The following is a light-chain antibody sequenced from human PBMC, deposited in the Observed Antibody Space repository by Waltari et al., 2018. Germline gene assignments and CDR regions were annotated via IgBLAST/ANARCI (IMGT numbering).Light chain of an antibody. Sequence: QSALTQPPSASGSPGQSVTISCTGTSSDVGGYDYVSWYQQHPGKAPKLMIYEVNKRPAALPERFAGSKSGNTASLTVSGLQAEDEADYYCSSYAGSTLMFGGGTKLTVL. V-gene: IGLV2-8*01. CDR1: SSDVGGYDY. CDR3: SSYAGSTLM. J-gene: IGLJ3*02. CDR2: EVN.